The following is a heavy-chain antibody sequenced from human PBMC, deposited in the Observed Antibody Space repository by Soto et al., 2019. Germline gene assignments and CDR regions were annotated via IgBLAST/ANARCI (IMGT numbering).Heavy chain of an antibody. CDR3: AREQLQGNGFDP. Sequence: QLQLQESGSGLVRPSQTLSLTCAVSGGSISSGGYSWNWIRQPPGKGLEWIGYIYHSGSTLYNPSRKSRVTISVDKSKTQFSLKISSVTAADTAVCYCAREQLQGNGFDPRGQGTLVTFSS. D-gene: IGHD1-1*01. V-gene: IGHV4-30-2*01. CDR2: IYHSGST. J-gene: IGHJ5*02. CDR1: GGSISSGGYS.